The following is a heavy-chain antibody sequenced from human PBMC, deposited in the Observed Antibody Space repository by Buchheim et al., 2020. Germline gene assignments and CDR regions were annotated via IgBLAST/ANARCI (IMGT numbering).Heavy chain of an antibody. D-gene: IGHD6-13*01. J-gene: IGHJ5*02. CDR2: ISGSGGST. CDR3: AKTGLGSSWYGGYNWFDP. CDR1: GFTFSSYA. V-gene: IGHV3-23*01. Sequence: EVQLLESGGGLVQPGGSLRLSCAASGFTFSSYAMSWVRQAPGKGLEWVSAISGSGGSTYYADSVKGRFTISRANSKNTLYLQMNSLRAEDTAVYYCAKTGLGSSWYGGYNWFDPWGQGTL.